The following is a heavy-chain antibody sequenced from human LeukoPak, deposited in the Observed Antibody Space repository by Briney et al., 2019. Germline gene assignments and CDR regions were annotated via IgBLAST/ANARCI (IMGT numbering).Heavy chain of an antibody. Sequence: PSETLSLTCTVSGGSLKSYFWNWLRQPPGEGLEWIGYIYYTGSTNYNPSLRSRVTMSVDTSKNQFSLKLSSVTAADTAVYYCARGGLLRPMDYWGQGTLVTVSS. CDR3: ARGGLLRPMDY. J-gene: IGHJ4*02. V-gene: IGHV4-59*01. CDR1: GGSLKSYF. D-gene: IGHD3-22*01. CDR2: IYYTGST.